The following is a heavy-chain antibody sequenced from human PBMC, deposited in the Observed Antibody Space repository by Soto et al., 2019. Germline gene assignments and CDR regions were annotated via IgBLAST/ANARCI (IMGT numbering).Heavy chain of an antibody. CDR1: GNTFTSHG. Sequence: QVQLVQSGAEVKKPGASVKVSCKASGNTFTSHGISWVRQAPGQGLEWMGWISANNGDTNYAQKFQGRVTVTTDTSTSTGYMELRSLRSEDTAVYYCARMVRGSNIDYYYYMDVWGIGTTVTVSS. V-gene: IGHV1-18*01. J-gene: IGHJ6*03. D-gene: IGHD3-10*01. CDR2: ISANNGDT. CDR3: ARMVRGSNIDYYYYMDV.